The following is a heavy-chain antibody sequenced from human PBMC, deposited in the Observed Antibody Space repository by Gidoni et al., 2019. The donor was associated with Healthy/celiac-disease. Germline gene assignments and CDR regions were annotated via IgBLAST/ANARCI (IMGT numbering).Heavy chain of an antibody. J-gene: IGHJ4*02. CDR1: SSYA. CDR2: ISYDGSNK. V-gene: IGHV3-30-3*01. D-gene: IGHD3-3*01. CDR3: ASLLPFYDFWSGYETGSLDY. Sequence: SSYAMHWVRQAPGKGLEWVAVISYDGSNKYYADSVKGRFTISRDNSKNTLYLQMNSLRAEDTAVYYCASLLPFYDFWSGYETGSLDYWGQGTLVTVSS.